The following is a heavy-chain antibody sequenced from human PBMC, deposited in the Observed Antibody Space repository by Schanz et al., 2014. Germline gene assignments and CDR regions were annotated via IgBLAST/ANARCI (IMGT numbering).Heavy chain of an antibody. V-gene: IGHV1-18*01. Sequence: VQLEQSGAEVKKPGSSVKVSCKASGGTFSSFGINWVRQAPGQGLEWMGWINGYNGHTLYAQKFQGRVTMTTDTSTSTSYMELSSLRSDDTAVYYCARGGGPEDVFDIWGQGTIXTVSS. D-gene: IGHD5-12*01. CDR3: ARGGGPEDVFDI. CDR2: INGYNGHT. CDR1: GGTFSSFG. J-gene: IGHJ3*02.